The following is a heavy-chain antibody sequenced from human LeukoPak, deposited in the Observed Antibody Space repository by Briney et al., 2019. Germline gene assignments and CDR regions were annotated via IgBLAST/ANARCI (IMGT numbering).Heavy chain of an antibody. CDR2: IWYDGSNK. CDR3: AREGGSGSYGDAFDI. Sequence: PGGSLRLSCAASGFTFSSYGMHRVRQAPGQGLEWVAVIWYDGSNKYYADSLKGRFTISRDNSKNTLYLQMNSLRAEDTAVYYCAREGGSGSYGDAFDIWGQGTMVTVSS. CDR1: GFTFSSYG. D-gene: IGHD1-26*01. J-gene: IGHJ3*02. V-gene: IGHV3-33*01.